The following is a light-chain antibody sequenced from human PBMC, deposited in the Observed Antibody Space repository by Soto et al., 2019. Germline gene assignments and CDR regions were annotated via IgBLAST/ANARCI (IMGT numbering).Light chain of an antibody. Sequence: DIQMPQSPSSLSASVGDRVTITCRASQGISSWLAWYRQKPEKAPKSLICAASSLQSGVPSRFSGSRSGTDFTLTISSLQPEDFATYYCEQYNSYPWTFGQGTKVEIK. CDR1: QGISSW. CDR2: AAS. J-gene: IGKJ1*01. V-gene: IGKV1D-16*01. CDR3: EQYNSYPWT.